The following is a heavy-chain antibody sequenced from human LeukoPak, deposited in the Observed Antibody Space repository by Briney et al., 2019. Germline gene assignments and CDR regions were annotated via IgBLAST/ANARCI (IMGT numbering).Heavy chain of an antibody. CDR3: ASARIAAAGVTGDWFDP. CDR1: GGTFSSYA. Sequence: SVKVSCKASGGTFSSYAISWVRQAPGQGLERMGGIIPIFGTANYAQKFQGRVTITTDESTSTAYMELSSLRSEDTAVYYCASARIAAAGVTGDWFDPWGQGTLVTVSS. J-gene: IGHJ5*02. CDR2: IIPIFGTA. D-gene: IGHD6-13*01. V-gene: IGHV1-69*05.